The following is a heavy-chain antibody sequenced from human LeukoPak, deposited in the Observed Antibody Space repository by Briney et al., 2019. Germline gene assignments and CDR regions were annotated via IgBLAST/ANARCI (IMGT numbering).Heavy chain of an antibody. CDR1: GYTFTGYY. CDR3: ARVITTDAFDI. Sequence: ASVKVSCKASGYTFTGYYMHWVRQAPGQGLEWMEWINPNSGGTNYAQKFQGRVTMTRDTPISTAYMELSRLRSDDTAVYYCARVITTDAFDIWGQGTMVTVSS. D-gene: IGHD3-22*01. V-gene: IGHV1-2*02. J-gene: IGHJ3*02. CDR2: INPNSGGT.